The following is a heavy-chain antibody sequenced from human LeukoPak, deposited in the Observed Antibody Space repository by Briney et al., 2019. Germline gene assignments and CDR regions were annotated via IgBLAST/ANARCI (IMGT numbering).Heavy chain of an antibody. CDR3: ATRGIEATALH. Sequence: GASVKVSCKASGYTFISYGMIWVRQAPGQGLEWMGWINTNTGNPTYAQGFTGRFVFSLDTSVSTAYLEINSLKAEDTAVYYCATRGIEATALHWGQGTLVTVSS. J-gene: IGHJ4*02. CDR2: INTNTGNP. D-gene: IGHD5-12*01. CDR1: GYTFISYG. V-gene: IGHV7-4-1*02.